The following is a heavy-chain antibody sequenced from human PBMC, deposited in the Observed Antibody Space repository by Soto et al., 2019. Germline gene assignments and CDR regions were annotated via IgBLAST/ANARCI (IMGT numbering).Heavy chain of an antibody. D-gene: IGHD5-18*01. J-gene: IGHJ6*02. Sequence: QVQLVQSGAEVKKPGSSVKVSCKASGGTFSSYAISWVRQAPGQGLEWMGGIIPIFGTANYAQKFQGRVTITADESTSTAYMELSSLRSEDTAVYYFAREGDRGYSYGYVYYYYYGMDVWCQGTTVTVSS. V-gene: IGHV1-69*01. CDR1: GGTFSSYA. CDR2: IIPIFGTA. CDR3: AREGDRGYSYGYVYYYYYGMDV.